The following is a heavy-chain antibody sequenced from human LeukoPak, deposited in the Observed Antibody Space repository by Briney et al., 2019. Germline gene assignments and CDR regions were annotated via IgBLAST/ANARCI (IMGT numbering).Heavy chain of an antibody. CDR2: IKQDGTEK. CDR1: GFTFTTYW. CDR3: ARGYSSGWTRHTTDAFDY. D-gene: IGHD6-19*01. Sequence: GGSLRLSCAASGFTFTTYWVSWVRQAPGKGLEWVAKIKQDGTEKYYVDSVKGRFTISRDNAKNSLYLQMNSLGAEDTAVYYCARGYSSGWTRHTTDAFDYWGQGTLVTVSS. V-gene: IGHV3-7*04. J-gene: IGHJ4*02.